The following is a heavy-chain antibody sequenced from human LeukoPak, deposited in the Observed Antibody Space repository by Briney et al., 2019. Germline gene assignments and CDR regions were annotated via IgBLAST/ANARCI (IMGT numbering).Heavy chain of an antibody. CDR1: GFTFSNVW. Sequence: PGGSLRLSCAASGFTFSNVWMSWVRQVAGKGLEWVGRIKSKTDGGTAEYAAPVRSRFTISRDDAKNTLYLQMNSLKTEDTAVYYSTAEFLQLFDFWGQGTLVTVSS. CDR2: IKSKTDGGTA. CDR3: TAEFLQLFDF. D-gene: IGHD5-18*01. V-gene: IGHV3-15*01. J-gene: IGHJ4*02.